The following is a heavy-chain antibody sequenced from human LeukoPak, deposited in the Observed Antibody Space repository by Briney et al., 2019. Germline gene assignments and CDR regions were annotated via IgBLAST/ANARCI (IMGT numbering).Heavy chain of an antibody. V-gene: IGHV3-11*05. CDR2: ISSSSTYT. CDR3: ARDLKGSAWYVDY. Sequence: GGSMRLSCAASGFTFSDYYMSWIRQAPGKGLEWLAYISSSSTYTNYADSVKGRFTISRDNAKNSLFMQMNSLRAEDTAVYYCARDLKGSAWYVDYWGQGTLVTVSS. J-gene: IGHJ4*02. CDR1: GFTFSDYY. D-gene: IGHD6-19*01.